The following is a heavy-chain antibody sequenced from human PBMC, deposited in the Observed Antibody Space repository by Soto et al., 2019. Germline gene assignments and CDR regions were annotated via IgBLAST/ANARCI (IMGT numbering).Heavy chain of an antibody. CDR3: ARGWGSGWYLDH. V-gene: IGHV6-1*01. D-gene: IGHD6-19*01. CDR2: TYFNSKWYN. Sequence: QVQLQQSGPGLLKPSQTLSLTCDVSGYSVSTYSAAWNWIRQSPSRGLEWLGRTYFNSKWYNDYAVSVESRITINPDTSKNQFSLQLTSVTAEDTAVYFCARGWGSGWYLDHWGQGTLVTVSS. J-gene: IGHJ5*02. CDR1: GYSVSTYSAA.